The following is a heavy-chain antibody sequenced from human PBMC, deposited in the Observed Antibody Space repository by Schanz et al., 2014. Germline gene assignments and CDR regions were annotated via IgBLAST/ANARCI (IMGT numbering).Heavy chain of an antibody. CDR3: ARPALWFGDNCFDP. CDR2: LWHDGSKK. CDR1: GFTFSSYA. V-gene: IGHV3-33*08. J-gene: IGHJ5*02. Sequence: VQLLESGGGLVQPGGSLRLSCAASGFTFSSYAMSWVRQAPGKGLEWVAILWHDGSKKYYADSVKGRFTVSRDNSKNTLYLQLNSLRAEDTAVYYCARPALWFGDNCFDPWGQGTLVTVSS. D-gene: IGHD3-10*01.